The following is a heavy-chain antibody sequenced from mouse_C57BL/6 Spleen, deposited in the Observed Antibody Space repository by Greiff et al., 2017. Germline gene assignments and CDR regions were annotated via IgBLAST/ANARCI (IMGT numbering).Heavy chain of an antibody. CDR3: ANGGCGDYCDY. J-gene: IGHJ2*01. D-gene: IGHD3-3*01. CDR2: IYPGDGDT. V-gene: IGHV1-80*01. CDR1: GYAFSSYW. Sequence: QVQLQQSGAELVKPGASVKISCKASGYAFSSYWMNWVKQRPGKGLEWIGQIYPGDGDTNYNGKFKGKATLTADKSASTAYMQRSSLTSEDSAVYFCANGGCGDYCDYWGKGTTLTVSS.